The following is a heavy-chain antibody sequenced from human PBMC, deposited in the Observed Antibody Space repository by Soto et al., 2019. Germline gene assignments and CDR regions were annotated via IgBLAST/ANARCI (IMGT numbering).Heavy chain of an antibody. V-gene: IGHV4-4*07. D-gene: IGHD3-3*01. CDR3: ARGQRFSDWFDP. Sequence: SETLSLTCTVSGGAMTSYYWTWIRQPAGKGLEWIGRVYSSGGTHYNPSLKSRVTISLDTSKNQFSLRLLSVTDADTAVYFCARGQRFSDWFDPWGQGTLVTVSS. CDR1: GGAMTSYY. CDR2: VYSSGGT. J-gene: IGHJ5*02.